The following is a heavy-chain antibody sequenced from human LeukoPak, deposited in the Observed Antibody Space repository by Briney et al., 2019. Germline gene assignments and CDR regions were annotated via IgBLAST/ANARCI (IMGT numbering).Heavy chain of an antibody. CDR3: AKGTTMYAFDI. D-gene: IGHD1-1*01. V-gene: IGHV3-43*02. CDR2: ISGDGGST. CDR1: GLTFDHYI. Sequence: GGSLRLSCAASGLTFDHYIMHWVRQAPGKGLEWVSLISGDGGSTYYADSVKGRLTISKDNSKNSLYLQMNSLTTEDTALYFCAKGTTMYAFDIWGQGTMVTVSS. J-gene: IGHJ3*02.